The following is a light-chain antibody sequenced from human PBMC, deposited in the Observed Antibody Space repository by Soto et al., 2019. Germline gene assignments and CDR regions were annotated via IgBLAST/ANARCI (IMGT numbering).Light chain of an antibody. CDR1: SSDVRGYTY. CDR2: EVS. CDR3: SSYTSSSSLV. Sequence: QSALTQPASVSGSPGQSITISCTGTSSDVRGYTYVSWYQQHPGKAPKLIISEVSNRPSGVSHRFSGSKSGNTASLTITGLQAADEADYYCSSYTSSSSLVFGGGTKLTVL. V-gene: IGLV2-14*01. J-gene: IGLJ3*02.